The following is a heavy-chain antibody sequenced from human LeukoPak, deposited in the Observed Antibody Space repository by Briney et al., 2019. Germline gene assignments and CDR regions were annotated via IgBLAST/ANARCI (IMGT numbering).Heavy chain of an antibody. CDR3: ARVAGSSGVYLDY. CDR1: GFTFSSYT. D-gene: IGHD3-10*01. V-gene: IGHV3-48*01. J-gene: IGHJ4*02. CDR2: ISGHSTTI. Sequence: GGSLRLSCAASGFTFSSYTMNWLRQAPGKGLEWVSYISGHSTTIYYADSVKGRFTISRDNAKNSLYLQLNSLRAEDTAVYYCARVAGSSGVYLDYWGLGTLVTVSS.